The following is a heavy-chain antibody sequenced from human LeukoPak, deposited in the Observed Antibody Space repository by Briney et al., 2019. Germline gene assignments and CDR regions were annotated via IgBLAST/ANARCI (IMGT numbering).Heavy chain of an antibody. D-gene: IGHD3-10*01. CDR1: GGSFSGDY. Sequence: SETLSLTCAVYGGSFSGDYWSWIRQPPGKGLEWIGEINHSGSTNYNPSLKSRVTISVDTSKNQFSLKLSSVTAADTAVYYCARDNRRPSSGSYYGMDVWGQGTTVTVSS. CDR2: INHSGST. V-gene: IGHV4-34*01. J-gene: IGHJ6*02. CDR3: ARDNRRPSSGSYYGMDV.